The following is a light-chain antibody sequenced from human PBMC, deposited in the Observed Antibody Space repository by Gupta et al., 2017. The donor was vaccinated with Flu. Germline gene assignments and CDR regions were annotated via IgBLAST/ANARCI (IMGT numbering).Light chain of an antibody. CDR2: DVT. Sequence: QSAPTQPRSVSGSPGQSVTISCTGSSNDVGGSNRVSWYQQRPGKAPKLLLYDVTERPSGVPDRFSGSKSGNTASLTISGLQADDEADYYCSSDAGRVTWVFGTGTTVTVL. J-gene: IGLJ1*01. CDR3: SSDAGRVTWV. CDR1: SNDVGGSNR. V-gene: IGLV2-11*01.